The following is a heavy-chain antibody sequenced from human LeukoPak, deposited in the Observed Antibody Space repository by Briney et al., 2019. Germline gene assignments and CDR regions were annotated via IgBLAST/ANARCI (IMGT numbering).Heavy chain of an antibody. J-gene: IGHJ3*02. Sequence: TSETLSLTCTVSGGSISSSSYYWGWIRQPPGKGLEWIGSIYYSGSTYYNPSLKSRVTISVDTSKNQFSLKLSSVTAADTAVYYCARDSFRRSSTGSFDIWGQGTMVTVSS. D-gene: IGHD3-22*01. CDR1: GGSISSSSYY. V-gene: IGHV4-39*07. CDR3: ARDSFRRSSTGSFDI. CDR2: IYYSGST.